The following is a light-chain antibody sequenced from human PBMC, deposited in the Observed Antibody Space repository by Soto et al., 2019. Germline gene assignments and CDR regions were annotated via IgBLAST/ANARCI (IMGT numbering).Light chain of an antibody. CDR1: SSNIGSNA. CDR3: AAWNDNLNGPSYV. CDR2: DNN. Sequence: QSVLTQPPSTSGTPGQRVTISFSGSSSNIGSNAVNWYQQLPGTAPKLLIYDNNQRPSGVPDRFSGSKSGTSASLAISGLQSEDEADYYCAAWNDNLNGPSYVFGAGTKVTVL. V-gene: IGLV1-44*01. J-gene: IGLJ1*01.